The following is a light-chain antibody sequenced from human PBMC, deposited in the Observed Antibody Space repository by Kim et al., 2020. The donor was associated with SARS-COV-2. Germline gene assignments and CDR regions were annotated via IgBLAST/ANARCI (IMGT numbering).Light chain of an antibody. J-gene: IGKJ1*01. CDR3: QKYDSAPHT. Sequence: DIQMTQSPSSLSASVGDRVTITCRASQGIANHLAWYQQKPGEVPKLLFYAASSFQTGVPSRFSASGSGTDFTLTVSNLQPEDVATYYCQKYDSAPHTFGQGTKVDIK. CDR2: AAS. CDR1: QGIANH. V-gene: IGKV1-27*01.